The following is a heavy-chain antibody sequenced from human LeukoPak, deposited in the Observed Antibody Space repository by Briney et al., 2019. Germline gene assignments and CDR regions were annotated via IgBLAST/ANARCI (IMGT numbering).Heavy chain of an antibody. J-gene: IGHJ4*02. CDR3: AKEGGYDSSGYLDY. D-gene: IGHD3-22*01. CDR1: GFTFSSYE. V-gene: IGHV3-23*01. Sequence: PGGSLRLSCAASGFTFSSYEMNWVRQAPGKGLEWVSAISGSGGSTYYADSVKGRFTISRDNSKNTLHLQMNSLRAEDTAVYYCAKEGGYDSSGYLDYWGQGTLVTVSS. CDR2: ISGSGGST.